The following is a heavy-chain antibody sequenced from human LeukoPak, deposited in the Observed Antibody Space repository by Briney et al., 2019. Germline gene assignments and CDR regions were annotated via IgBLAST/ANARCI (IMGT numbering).Heavy chain of an antibody. CDR1: GGTFSSYA. CDR2: MNPNSGNT. CDR3: ASGYYDSSGYTLKNYYYYGMDV. J-gene: IGHJ6*02. Sequence: ASVKVSCKASGGTFSSYAISWVRQAPGQGLEWMGWMNPNSGNTGYAQKFQGRVTMTRNTSISTAYMELSSLRSEDTAVYYCASGYYDSSGYTLKNYYYYGMDVWGQGTTVTVSS. D-gene: IGHD3-22*01. V-gene: IGHV1-8*01.